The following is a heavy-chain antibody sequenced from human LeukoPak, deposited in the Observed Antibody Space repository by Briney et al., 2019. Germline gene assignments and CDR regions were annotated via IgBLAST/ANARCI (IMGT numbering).Heavy chain of an antibody. CDR1: GFTFSTYV. CDR3: VRGTGY. V-gene: IGHV3-64D*06. Sequence: GGSLRLSCSVSGFTFSTYVMHWVRQAPGKGLEYVSAISSNGDNTYYADSVKGRFTISRDNSKNTLYLQMSSLRPDDKAVYFCVRGTGYWGQGTLVTVSS. J-gene: IGHJ4*02. CDR2: ISSNGDNT.